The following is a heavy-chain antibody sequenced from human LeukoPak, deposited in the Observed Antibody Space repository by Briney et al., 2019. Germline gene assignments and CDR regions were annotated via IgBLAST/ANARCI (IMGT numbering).Heavy chain of an antibody. CDR3: ARAGYGDYLRSVQFDP. D-gene: IGHD4-17*01. J-gene: IGHJ5*02. V-gene: IGHV3-7*01. Sequence: GGSLRLSCAASGFTFSSHWMSWVRQAPGKGLEWVANIKQDGSEKYYVDFVKGRFTISRDNAKNSLYLQMNSLRAEDTAVYYCARAGYGDYLRSVQFDPWGQGTLVTVSS. CDR2: IKQDGSEK. CDR1: GFTFSSHW.